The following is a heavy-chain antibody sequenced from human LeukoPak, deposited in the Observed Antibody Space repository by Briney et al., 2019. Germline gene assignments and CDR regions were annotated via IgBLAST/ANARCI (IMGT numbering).Heavy chain of an antibody. V-gene: IGHV3-53*01. J-gene: IGHJ4*02. D-gene: IGHD2-15*01. CDR1: VFTVSINF. CDR2: IYSGGTT. Sequence: GGSLRLSCAVSVFTVSINFMSWVAQAPGKGLVWVSVIYSGGTTYYADSVKGRFTISRDNSKNTLYLQMNSLRAEDTAVYYCARYYSGFGPLDYWGRGTLVTVSS. CDR3: ARYYSGFGPLDY.